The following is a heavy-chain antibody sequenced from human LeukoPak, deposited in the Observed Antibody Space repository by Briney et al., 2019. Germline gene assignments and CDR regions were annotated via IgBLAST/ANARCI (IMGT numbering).Heavy chain of an antibody. V-gene: IGHV4-59*01. CDR2: IYYSGST. J-gene: IGHJ5*02. CDR3: ARVINWFDP. CDR1: GGSISSYY. Sequence: PSETLSLTCTVSGGSISSYYWSWIRQPPGKGLEWIGYIYYSGSTNYNPSLKSRATISVDTSKNQFSLKLSSVTAADTAVYYCARVINWFDPWGQGTLVTVSS.